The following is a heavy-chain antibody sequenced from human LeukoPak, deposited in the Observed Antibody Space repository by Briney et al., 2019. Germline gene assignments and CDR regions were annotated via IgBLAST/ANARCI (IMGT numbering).Heavy chain of an antibody. CDR2: ITGSSAST. D-gene: IGHD3-22*01. Sequence: GGSLRLSCAASGFTFSSYAMSWVRQAPGKGLEWVSSITGSSASTYYADSVKGRFTISRDNSKSTLYLQMNSLRAEDTAAYFCAKLDYYDTHWGQGTLVTVSS. CDR1: GFTFSSYA. CDR3: AKLDYYDTH. J-gene: IGHJ4*02. V-gene: IGHV3-23*01.